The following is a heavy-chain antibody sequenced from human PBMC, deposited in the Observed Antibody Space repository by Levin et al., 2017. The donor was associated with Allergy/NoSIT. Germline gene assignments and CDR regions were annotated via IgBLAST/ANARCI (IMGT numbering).Heavy chain of an antibody. Sequence: SLKISCAASGFTFDDYAMHWVRQAPGKGLEWVSGISWNSGSIGYADSVKGRFTISRDNAKNSLYLQMNSLRAEDTALYYCAKDMIPTATVTNLFDYWGQGTLVTVSS. V-gene: IGHV3-9*01. J-gene: IGHJ4*02. D-gene: IGHD4-17*01. CDR1: GFTFDDYA. CDR3: AKDMIPTATVTNLFDY. CDR2: ISWNSGSI.